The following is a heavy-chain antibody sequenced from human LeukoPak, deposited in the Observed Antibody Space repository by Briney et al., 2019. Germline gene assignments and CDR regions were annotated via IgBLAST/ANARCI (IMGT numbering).Heavy chain of an antibody. J-gene: IGHJ6*03. CDR3: ARPHYYDSSGYYSPADYYYYMDV. Sequence: PSETLSLTCTVSGGSISSSSYYWGWIRQPPGKGLEWIGSIYCSGSTYYNPSLKSRVTISVDTSKNQFSLKLSSVTAADTAVYYCARPHYYDSSGYYSPADYYYYMDVWGKGTTVTVSS. CDR1: GGSISSSSYY. CDR2: IYCSGST. V-gene: IGHV4-39*01. D-gene: IGHD3-22*01.